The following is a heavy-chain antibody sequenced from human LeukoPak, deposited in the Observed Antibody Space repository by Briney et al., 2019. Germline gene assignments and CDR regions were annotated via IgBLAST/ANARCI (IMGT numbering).Heavy chain of an antibody. CDR3: AKDFYGDYVVDY. D-gene: IGHD4-17*01. J-gene: IGHJ4*02. CDR2: IWYDGSNK. Sequence: WGSLRLSCEASGFTFSSYGMHWVRQAPGKGLEWVAVIWYDGSNKYYADSVKGRFTISRDNSKNTLYLQMNSLRAEDTAVYFCAKDFYGDYVVDYWGQGTLVTVSS. CDR1: GFTFSSYG. V-gene: IGHV3-33*06.